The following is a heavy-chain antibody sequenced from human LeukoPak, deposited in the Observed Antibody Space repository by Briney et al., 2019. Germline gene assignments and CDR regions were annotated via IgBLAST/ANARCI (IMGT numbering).Heavy chain of an antibody. V-gene: IGHV1-2*02. Sequence: GASVKVSCKASGYTFTGYYMHWVRQAPGQGLEWMGWINPNSGGTNYAQKFQGRVTMTRDTSISTAYMELSSLRSEDTAVYYCARLFEDSSGWDHAFDIWGQGTMVTVSS. CDR3: ARLFEDSSGWDHAFDI. CDR1: GYTFTGYY. D-gene: IGHD6-19*01. J-gene: IGHJ3*02. CDR2: INPNSGGT.